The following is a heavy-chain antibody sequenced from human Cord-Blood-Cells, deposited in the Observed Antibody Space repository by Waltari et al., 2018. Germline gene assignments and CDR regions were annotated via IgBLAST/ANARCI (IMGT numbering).Heavy chain of an antibody. CDR1: GFTLTSYG. V-gene: IGHV3-30*18. Sequence: QVQLVEAGGGVVQPGRSLCLACAASGFTLTSYGMHWVRQAPGKGLEWVAVISYDGSNKYYADSVKGRFTISRDNSKNTLYLQMNSLRAEDTAVYYCAKDLWNSLDYWGQGTLVTVSS. J-gene: IGHJ4*02. CDR2: ISYDGSNK. D-gene: IGHD2-21*01. CDR3: AKDLWNSLDY.